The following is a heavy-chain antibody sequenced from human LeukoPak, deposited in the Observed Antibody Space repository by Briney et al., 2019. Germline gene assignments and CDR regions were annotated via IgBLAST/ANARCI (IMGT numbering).Heavy chain of an antibody. J-gene: IGHJ4*02. Sequence: SETLSLTCTVSGGSISSYYWSWIRQPPGKGLEWIGYIYYSGSTNYNLSLKSRVTISVDTSKNQFSLKLSSVTAADTAVYYCVRLSSSSSFDYWGQGTLVTVSS. D-gene: IGHD6-6*01. CDR3: VRLSSSSSFDY. CDR1: GGSISSYY. CDR2: IYYSGST. V-gene: IGHV4-59*01.